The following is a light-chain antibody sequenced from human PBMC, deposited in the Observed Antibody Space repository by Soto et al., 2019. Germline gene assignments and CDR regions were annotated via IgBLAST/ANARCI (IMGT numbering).Light chain of an antibody. V-gene: IGLV2-23*02. CDR2: EVT. CDR1: SSDVGSYNH. Sequence: QSALTQPASVSGSPGQSITISCTGTSSDVGSYNHVSWYQQHPGKAPQLMIYEVTKRPSGVSNRFSGSKSGNTASLTISGLQAEDEADYNCCSYAGSNTVIFVGGTKVTVL. J-gene: IGLJ2*01. CDR3: CSYAGSNTVI.